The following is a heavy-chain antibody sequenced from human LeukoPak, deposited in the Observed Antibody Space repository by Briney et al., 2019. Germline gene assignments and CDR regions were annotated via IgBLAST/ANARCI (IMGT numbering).Heavy chain of an antibody. J-gene: IGHJ4*02. Sequence: GESLRLSCAASGFMFADHGMTWVRQVPGKGLEWVSGINWNGGSTGYVDSVKGRFTISRDNSKSTLYLQMNSLRVEDTAVYYCAREVTDWGQGTLVSVSS. CDR2: INWNGGST. CDR1: GFMFADHG. D-gene: IGHD2-21*02. V-gene: IGHV3-20*04. CDR3: AREVTD.